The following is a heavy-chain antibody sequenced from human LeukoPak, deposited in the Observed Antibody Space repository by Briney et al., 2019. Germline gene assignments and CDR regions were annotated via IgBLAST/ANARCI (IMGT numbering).Heavy chain of an antibody. CDR2: ISGSGGST. D-gene: IGHD3-16*01. J-gene: IGHJ4*02. V-gene: IGHV3-23*01. Sequence: PGGSLRLSCAASVFTFSSYAMSWVRQAPGKGLEGVSAISGSGGSTYYADSVKGRFTITRDNSKNTLYLQMNSLRAEDTAVYYCAKVGDGLIAPDYWGQGTLVTVSS. CDR1: VFTFSSYA. CDR3: AKVGDGLIAPDY.